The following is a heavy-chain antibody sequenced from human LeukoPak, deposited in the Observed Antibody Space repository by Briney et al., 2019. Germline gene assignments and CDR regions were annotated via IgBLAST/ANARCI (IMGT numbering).Heavy chain of an antibody. J-gene: IGHJ4*02. CDR3: VRDSDDYYWALDF. Sequence: SQTLSLTCAISGDSVSNNIATWNWVRQSPSRGLEWLGRTYYRSRWGNDYAMSVKSRITINPDTSGNQFSLQLNSVTPEDTAVYYCVRDSDDYYWALDFWGQGTPVTVSS. CDR2: TYYRSRWGN. CDR1: GDSVSNNIAT. D-gene: IGHD3-10*01. V-gene: IGHV6-1*01.